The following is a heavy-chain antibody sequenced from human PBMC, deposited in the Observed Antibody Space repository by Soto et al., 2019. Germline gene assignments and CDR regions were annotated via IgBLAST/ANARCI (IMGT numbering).Heavy chain of an antibody. CDR3: GSQLSHICDF. D-gene: IGHD3-3*02. J-gene: IGHJ4*02. V-gene: IGHV5-51*01. CDR1: GYEFGSAW. Sequence: PGESLKISCKAFGYEFGSAWIGWVRQMPGKGLEWMGIIKPGTHDLRYSPSLRGHVTISADEGLSTAYLQKYSLKASDRGMYYCGSQLSHICDFWGQGTLVTVSS. CDR2: IKPGTHDL.